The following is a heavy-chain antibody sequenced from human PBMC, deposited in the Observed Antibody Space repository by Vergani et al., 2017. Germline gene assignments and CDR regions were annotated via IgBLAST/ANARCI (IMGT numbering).Heavy chain of an antibody. D-gene: IGHD4-17*01. CDR2: IYYSGST. CDR3: ARESTTVTTLGAGDAFDI. J-gene: IGHJ3*02. CDR1: GGSVSSGSYY. Sequence: QVQLPESGPGLVKPSETLSLTCTVSGGSVSSGSYYWSWIRPPAGKGLEWIGYIYYSGSTNYNPSLKSRVTISVDTSKNQFSLKLSSVTAADTAVYYCARESTTVTTLGAGDAFDIWGQGTMVTVSS. V-gene: IGHV4-61*10.